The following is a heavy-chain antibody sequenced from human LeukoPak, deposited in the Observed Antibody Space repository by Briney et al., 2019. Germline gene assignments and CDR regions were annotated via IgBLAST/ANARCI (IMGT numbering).Heavy chain of an antibody. CDR3: ARPLRTYYYDSSGYFFDY. V-gene: IGHV1-18*01. D-gene: IGHD3-22*01. CDR1: GYTFTSYG. J-gene: IGHJ4*02. CDR2: ISAYNGNT. Sequence: GASVKVSCKASGYTFTSYGISWVRQAPGQGLEWMGWISAYNGNTNYAQKLQGRVTMTTDTSTSTAYMELRSLRSDDTAVFYCARPLRTYYYDSSGYFFDYWGQGTLVTVSS.